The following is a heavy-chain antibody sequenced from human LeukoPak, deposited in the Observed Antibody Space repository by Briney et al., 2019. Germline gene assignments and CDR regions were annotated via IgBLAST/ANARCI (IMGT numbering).Heavy chain of an antibody. D-gene: IGHD6-13*01. CDR1: GGTFSSYA. J-gene: IGHJ6*03. CDR2: IIPIFGTA. CDR3: ARVAAAGSSYYMDV. Sequence: SVKVSCKASGGTFSSYAISWVRQAPGQGLEWVGGIIPIFGTANYAQKFQGRVTITTDESTSTAYMELSSLRSEDTAVYYCARVAAAGSSYYMDVWGKGTTVTVSS. V-gene: IGHV1-69*05.